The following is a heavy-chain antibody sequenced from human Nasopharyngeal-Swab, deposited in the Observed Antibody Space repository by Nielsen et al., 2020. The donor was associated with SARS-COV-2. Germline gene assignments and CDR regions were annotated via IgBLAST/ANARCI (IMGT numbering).Heavy chain of an antibody. CDR2: ISGNGGST. CDR1: GFTFSSYA. V-gene: IGHV3-23*01. J-gene: IGHJ4*02. D-gene: IGHD3-16*01. Sequence: GESLKISCAASGFTFSSYAMSWVRQAPGKGLEWVSAISGNGGSTYYADSVKGRFTISRDNSKNTLYLQMNSLRAEDTAVYYCAKRPTGSTFGDWGQGTLVTVSS. CDR3: AKRPTGSTFGD.